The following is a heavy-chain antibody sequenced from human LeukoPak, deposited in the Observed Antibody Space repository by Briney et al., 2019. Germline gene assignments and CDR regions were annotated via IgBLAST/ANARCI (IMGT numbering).Heavy chain of an antibody. Sequence: KASETLSLTCTVSGGSISTSSYYWGWVRQPPGKGLEWIGNIFYSGSTYYNPSLKSRVTISVDTSKNQFSLKLSSVTAADTAAYYCARVMRITMVRGVRGWFDPWGQGTLVTVSS. J-gene: IGHJ5*02. V-gene: IGHV4-39*07. CDR2: IFYSGST. CDR1: GGSISTSSYY. CDR3: ARVMRITMVRGVRGWFDP. D-gene: IGHD3-10*01.